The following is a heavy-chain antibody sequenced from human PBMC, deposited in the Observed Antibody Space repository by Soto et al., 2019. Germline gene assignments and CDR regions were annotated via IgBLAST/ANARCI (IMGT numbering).Heavy chain of an antibody. Sequence: GGSLRLSCTASGFTFGDYAMSWFRQAPGKGLEWVGFIRSKAYGGTTEYAASVKGRFTISRDDSKSIAYLQMNSLKTEDTAVYYCTRELRITIFGVVKYYYGMDVWGQGTTVTV. D-gene: IGHD3-3*01. J-gene: IGHJ6*02. CDR2: IRSKAYGGTT. V-gene: IGHV3-49*03. CDR1: GFTFGDYA. CDR3: TRELRITIFGVVKYYYGMDV.